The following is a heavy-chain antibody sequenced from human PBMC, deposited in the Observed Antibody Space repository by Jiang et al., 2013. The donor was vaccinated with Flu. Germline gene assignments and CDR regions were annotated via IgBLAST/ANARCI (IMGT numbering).Heavy chain of an antibody. V-gene: IGHV4-59*13. J-gene: IGHJ5*02. CDR2: IYYSGRT. CDR3: ARDVGAEHLADNWFDP. D-gene: IGHD1-26*01. Sequence: GSGLVKPSETLSLTCSVSGDSMRSYYWTWIRQPPGKGLEWIGYIYYSGRTNYDPSLKSRLTISMDTSNNQFSLRLTSVTAADTAVYYCARDVGAEHLADNWFDPWGQGTLVTVSS. CDR1: GDSMRSYY.